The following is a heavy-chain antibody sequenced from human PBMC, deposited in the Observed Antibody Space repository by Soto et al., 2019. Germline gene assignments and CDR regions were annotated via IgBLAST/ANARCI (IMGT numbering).Heavy chain of an antibody. CDR1: GDSISSGVSS. J-gene: IGHJ4*01. V-gene: IGHV4-30-2*01. D-gene: IGHD3-22*01. Sequence: SETLSLTCAVTGDSISSGVSSWSWIRQPPGKGLEWIGYLYHTGDTFYNPSLKSRVTISGDRSKNQFSLRLTSVTAAGTAVYYCAKGSRGYFNNIDYWGRGTPVTVSS. CDR2: LYHTGDT. CDR3: AKGSRGYFNNIDY.